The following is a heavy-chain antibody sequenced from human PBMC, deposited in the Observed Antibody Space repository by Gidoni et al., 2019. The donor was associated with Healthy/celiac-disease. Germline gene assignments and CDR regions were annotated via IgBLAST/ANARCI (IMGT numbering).Heavy chain of an antibody. CDR2: INHSGST. CDR1: GGSFSGYY. J-gene: IGHJ5*02. CDR3: ARGRQDIVVVPAARKRYNWFDP. Sequence: QVQLQQWGAGLLKPSETLSLTCAVYGGSFSGYYWSWIRQPPGKGLEWIGEINHSGSTNYNPSLKSRVTISVDTSKNQFSLKLSSVTAADTAVYYCARGRQDIVVVPAARKRYNWFDPWGQGTLVTVSS. V-gene: IGHV4-34*01. D-gene: IGHD2-2*01.